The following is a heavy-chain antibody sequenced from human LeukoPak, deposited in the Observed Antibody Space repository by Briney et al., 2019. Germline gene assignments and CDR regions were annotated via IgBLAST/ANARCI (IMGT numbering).Heavy chain of an antibody. D-gene: IGHD5-24*01. CDR2: ISGSGGST. CDR3: AKDVIYSLGDGYSPEY. CDR1: GFTFSSYA. J-gene: IGHJ4*02. V-gene: IGHV3-23*01. Sequence: AGSLRLSCAASGFTFSSYAKSWVRQAPGKGLEWFSAISGSGGSTYYADSLKGRFTISRDNSKNTLYLQMNSLRAEDTAVYYCAKDVIYSLGDGYSPEYWGQGTLVTVSS.